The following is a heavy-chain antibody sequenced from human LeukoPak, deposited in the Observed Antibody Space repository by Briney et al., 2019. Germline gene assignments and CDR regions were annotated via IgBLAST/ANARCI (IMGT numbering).Heavy chain of an antibody. CDR1: GYSITSGYN. D-gene: IGHD2-2*02. V-gene: IGHV4-38-2*02. CDR3: VRYCSSTTCYTRAVDY. J-gene: IGHJ4*02. CDR2: IYHSGSA. Sequence: SETLSLTCTVSGYSITSGYNWAWIRQPPGKVLEWIGSIYHSGSAYYNPSLKSRVAISVDTSKNQFSLKLSSVTAADTAVYYCVRYCSSTTCYTRAVDYWGQGTLVTVSS.